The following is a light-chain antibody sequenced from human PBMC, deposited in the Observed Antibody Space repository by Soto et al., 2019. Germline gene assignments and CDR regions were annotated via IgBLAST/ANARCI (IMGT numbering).Light chain of an antibody. CDR1: QSVSSN. J-gene: IGKJ1*01. Sequence: EIVMTQSPATLSVSPGERATLSCRASQSVSSNLAWYQQKAGQAPRLLIYGASSRATGIPDRFSGSGSGTDFTLTISRLEPEDFAVYYCQQYGSSRGTFGQGTNVDI. CDR2: GAS. V-gene: IGKV3-20*01. CDR3: QQYGSSRGT.